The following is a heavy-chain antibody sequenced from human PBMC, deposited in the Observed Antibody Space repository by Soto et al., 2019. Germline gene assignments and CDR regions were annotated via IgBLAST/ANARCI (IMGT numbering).Heavy chain of an antibody. CDR1: GGTFSSYA. Sequence: SVKVSCKASGGTFSSYAISWVRQAPGQGLEWMGGIIPIFGTANYAQKFQGRVTITADESTSTAYMELSSLRSEDTAVYYCAREFCIITSCYTVNYGMDFWGQGSTVTV. V-gene: IGHV1-69*13. D-gene: IGHD2-2*02. CDR2: IIPIFGTA. CDR3: AREFCIITSCYTVNYGMDF. J-gene: IGHJ6*02.